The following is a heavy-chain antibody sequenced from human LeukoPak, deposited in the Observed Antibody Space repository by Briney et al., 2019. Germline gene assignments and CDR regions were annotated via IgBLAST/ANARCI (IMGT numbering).Heavy chain of an antibody. V-gene: IGHV4-59*01. CDR3: ARKNRYGGYVWFDP. CDR2: IYYSGST. Sequence: SETLFLTCTVSGGPISSYYWSWIRQPPGKGLEWIGYIYYSGSTNYNPPLKSRVTISVDTSKNQFSLKLSSVTAADTAVYYCARKNRYGGYVWFDPWGQGTLVTVSS. J-gene: IGHJ5*02. D-gene: IGHD5-12*01. CDR1: GGPISSYY.